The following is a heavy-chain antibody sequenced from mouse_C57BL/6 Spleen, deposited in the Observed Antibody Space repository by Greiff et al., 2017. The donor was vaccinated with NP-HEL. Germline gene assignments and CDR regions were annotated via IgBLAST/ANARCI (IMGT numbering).Heavy chain of an antibody. CDR2: IDPETGGT. CDR3: TEYGYYFDY. CDR1: GYTFTDYE. J-gene: IGHJ2*01. Sequence: VQLQQSGAELVRPGAPVTLSCKASGYTFTDYEMHWVKQTPVHGLEWIGAIDPETGGTAYNQKFKGKAILTADKSSSTAYMELRSLTSEDSAVYYCTEYGYYFDYWGQGTTLTVSS. D-gene: IGHD5-2*01. V-gene: IGHV1-15*01.